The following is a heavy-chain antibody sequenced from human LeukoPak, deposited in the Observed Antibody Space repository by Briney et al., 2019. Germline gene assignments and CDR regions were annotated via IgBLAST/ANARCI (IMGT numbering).Heavy chain of an antibody. V-gene: IGHV4-59*12. Sequence: PSEPLSLPCTVSSGSISSYYWSWIRQPPGKALEWIGYFYYRGSPKHHPPLKSRVTISVDTSKNQFSLKLSSVTAADTAVYYCARALELTAAAGAFDYWGQGTLVTVSS. CDR2: FYYRGSP. CDR1: SGSISSYY. J-gene: IGHJ4*02. D-gene: IGHD6-13*01. CDR3: ARALELTAAAGAFDY.